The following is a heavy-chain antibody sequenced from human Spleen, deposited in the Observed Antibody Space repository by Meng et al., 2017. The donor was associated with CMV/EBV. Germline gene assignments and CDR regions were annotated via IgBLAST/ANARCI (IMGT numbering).Heavy chain of an antibody. V-gene: IGHV3-13*05. CDR1: GLITSNYE. J-gene: IGHJ4*02. D-gene: IGHD3-10*01. CDR2: IGTTGDP. Sequence: DVLLGGGAGGLVPAGRVLILSYAASGLITSNYEVRGGREATRTGLGLGSLIGTTGDPDYPDSVKGRFTISRENAKNSLYLQMNSLRAGDTAAQGYVLVWFGEFPFDYWGQGTVVTVSS. CDR3: VLVWFGEFPFDY.